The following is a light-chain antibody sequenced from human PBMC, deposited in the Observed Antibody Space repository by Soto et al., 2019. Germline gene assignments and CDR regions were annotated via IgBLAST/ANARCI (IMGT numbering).Light chain of an antibody. V-gene: IGLV2-11*01. CDR1: SSDVGGYNY. J-gene: IGLJ3*02. Sequence: QSVLTQPRSVSGSPGQSVTISCTGTSSDVGGYNYVSWYQQHPGKAPKLMIYDVSKRPSGVPDRFSGSKSGNTASLTISGLQAEYEADYYCCSYAGSYTNWVFGVGTKLTVL. CDR2: DVS. CDR3: CSYAGSYTNWV.